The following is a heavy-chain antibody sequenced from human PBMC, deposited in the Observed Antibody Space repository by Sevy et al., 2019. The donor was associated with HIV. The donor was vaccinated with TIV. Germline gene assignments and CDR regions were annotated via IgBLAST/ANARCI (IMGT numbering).Heavy chain of an antibody. CDR3: ARRTAAGTGLGFDS. D-gene: IGHD6-13*01. V-gene: IGHV1-2*02. CDR2: INPNSDGT. Sequence: ASVKVSCKASGYTFTAYYMHWVRQTPGQGLEWMGWINPNSDGTNDSQRFQGRVTISTDTSISTAYMELRGLRDDDTAVYYWARRTAAGTGLGFDSWGQGTLVTVSS. J-gene: IGHJ4*02. CDR1: GYTFTAYY.